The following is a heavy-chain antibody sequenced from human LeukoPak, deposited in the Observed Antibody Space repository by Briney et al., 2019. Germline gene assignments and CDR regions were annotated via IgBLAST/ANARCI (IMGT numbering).Heavy chain of an antibody. J-gene: IGHJ6*02. D-gene: IGHD2-2*01. CDR1: GFTFSSYA. CDR3: ARDPHEYCSSTSCYGMVYYYYGMDV. V-gene: IGHV3-30-3*01. Sequence: GGSLRLSCAASGFTFSSYAMHWVRQAPGKGLEWVAVISYDGSNKYYADSVKGRFTISRDNSKNPLYLQMNSLRAEDTAVYYCARDPHEYCSSTSCYGMVYYYYGMDVWGQGTTVTVSS. CDR2: ISYDGSNK.